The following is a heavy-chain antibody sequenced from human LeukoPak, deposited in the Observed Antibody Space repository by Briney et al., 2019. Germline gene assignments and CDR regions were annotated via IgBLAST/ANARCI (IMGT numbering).Heavy chain of an antibody. Sequence: PGGSLRLSCAASGFTVSSNYMSWVRQAPGKGLEWVSVIYSGGSTCYADSVKGRFTISRDNSKNTLYLQMNSLRAEDTAVYYCARDRTYYYDSIGWGVAFDIRGQGTMVTVSS. CDR3: ARDRTYYYDSIGWGVAFDI. V-gene: IGHV3-53*01. J-gene: IGHJ3*02. D-gene: IGHD3-22*01. CDR2: IYSGGST. CDR1: GFTVSSNY.